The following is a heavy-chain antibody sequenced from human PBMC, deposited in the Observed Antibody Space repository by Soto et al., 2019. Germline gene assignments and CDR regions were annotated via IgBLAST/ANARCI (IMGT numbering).Heavy chain of an antibody. CDR3: ARGGAYISGPQYD. D-gene: IGHD3-3*02. CDR1: GFSFSGYW. CDR2: INGDGSST. J-gene: IGHJ4*02. V-gene: IGHV3-74*01. Sequence: GGSLRLSCATSGFSFSGYWIHWVRQAPGKGLVWVSHINGDGSSTNYADSVKGRFTISRDYAKNTLYLQMNSLRVEDTAVYYCARGGAYISGPQYDWGQGTMVTVSS.